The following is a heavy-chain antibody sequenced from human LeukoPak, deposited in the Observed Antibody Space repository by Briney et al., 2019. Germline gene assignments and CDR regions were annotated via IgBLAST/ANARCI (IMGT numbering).Heavy chain of an antibody. CDR3: TRGLKGNYYSGSGTYRWFAP. CDR2: MNPKSNNR. CDR1: GYTFTNYD. V-gene: IGHV1-8*03. J-gene: IGHJ5*02. D-gene: IGHD3-10*01. Sequence: ASVKVSCRASGYTFTNYDVNWVRQATGQGLEWMGWMNPKSNNRGYAQKFQGRVTITTDTSISTAYMELSSLRSDDTAVYYCTRGLKGNYYSGSGTYRWFAPWGQGTLVTVSS.